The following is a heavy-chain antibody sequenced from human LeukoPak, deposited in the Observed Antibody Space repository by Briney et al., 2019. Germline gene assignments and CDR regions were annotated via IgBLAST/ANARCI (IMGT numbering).Heavy chain of an antibody. Sequence: GASVKVSCKASGGTFSSYAISWVRQAPGQGLEWMGGIIPIFGTANYAQKFQGRVTITTDESTSAAYMELSSLRSEDTAVYYCARSLRWDYYDSSGYYPYYFDYWGQGTLVTVSS. CDR2: IIPIFGTA. J-gene: IGHJ4*02. D-gene: IGHD3-22*01. V-gene: IGHV1-69*05. CDR1: GGTFSSYA. CDR3: ARSLRWDYYDSSGYYPYYFDY.